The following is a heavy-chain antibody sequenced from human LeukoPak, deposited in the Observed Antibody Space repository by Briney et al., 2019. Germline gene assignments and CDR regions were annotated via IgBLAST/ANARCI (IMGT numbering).Heavy chain of an antibody. D-gene: IGHD2-2*01. V-gene: IGHV4-39*07. Sequence: PSETLSLTCTVSGGSISTTSYFWAWLRQPPGGGVEGIASIYYSGTTYYKSSLKSRVTISIERSKNQFSLKLNSLTAADTAVYFCARVYSSTHNWFDAWGQGTQVTVSS. CDR1: GGSISTTSYF. CDR3: ARVYSSTHNWFDA. J-gene: IGHJ5*02. CDR2: IYYSGTT.